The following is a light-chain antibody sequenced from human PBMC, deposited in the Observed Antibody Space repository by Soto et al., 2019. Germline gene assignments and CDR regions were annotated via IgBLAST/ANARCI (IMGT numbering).Light chain of an antibody. CDR2: AAS. CDR3: QLCNIWLQT. Sequence: ITMTQLPLPLYEPVRDRVTITCRASLGISNYLAWYQQKPGKVPNLLIYAASTLQSGVPSRFSGSGSGTEFTLTISCLQSEDFAEYHCQLCNIWLQTFGQGTKVDI. V-gene: IGKV1-27*01. CDR1: LGISNY. J-gene: IGKJ1*01.